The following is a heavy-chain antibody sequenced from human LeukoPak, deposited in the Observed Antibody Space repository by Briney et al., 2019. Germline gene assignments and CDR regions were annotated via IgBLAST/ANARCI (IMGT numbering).Heavy chain of an antibody. CDR1: GFTFNSYW. V-gene: IGHV3-30-3*01. Sequence: GGSLRLSCAASGFTFNSYWMNWVRQAPGKGLEWVAVISYDGSNKYYADSVKGRFTISRDNSKNTLYLQMNSLRAEDTAVYYCARDRRLIAVAGTGFDYWGQGTLVTVSS. J-gene: IGHJ4*02. D-gene: IGHD6-19*01. CDR3: ARDRRLIAVAGTGFDY. CDR2: ISYDGSNK.